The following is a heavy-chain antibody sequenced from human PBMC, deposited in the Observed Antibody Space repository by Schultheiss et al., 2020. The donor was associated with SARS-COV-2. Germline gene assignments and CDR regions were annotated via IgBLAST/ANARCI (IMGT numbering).Heavy chain of an antibody. J-gene: IGHJ5*02. Sequence: SVKVSCKASGYTFTSYAMHWVRQAPGQGLEWMGGIIPIFGTANYAQKFQGRVTMTEDTSTDTAYMELSSLRSEDTAVYYCAISTAIIKGDWFDPWGQGTLVTVSS. V-gene: IGHV1-69*06. CDR2: IIPIFGTA. D-gene: IGHD5-18*01. CDR1: GYTFTSYA. CDR3: AISTAIIKGDWFDP.